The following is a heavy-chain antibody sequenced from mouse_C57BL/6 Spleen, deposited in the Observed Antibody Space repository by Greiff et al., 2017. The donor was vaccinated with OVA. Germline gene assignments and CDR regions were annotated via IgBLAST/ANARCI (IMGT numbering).Heavy chain of an antibody. V-gene: IGHV3-1*01. Sequence: VQLKESGPGMLKPSQSLSLSCPVSGSSFTSGFVCYLLRHFPGYILLWMGYISYSGSTNYNPSFKSRITITHDTSKNHFFLKLNSGTTEDTATYYCARGDYYGSSYSFAYWGQGTLVTVSA. J-gene: IGHJ3*01. CDR3: ARGDYYGSSYSFAY. D-gene: IGHD1-1*01. CDR2: ISYSGST. CDR1: GSSFTSGFV.